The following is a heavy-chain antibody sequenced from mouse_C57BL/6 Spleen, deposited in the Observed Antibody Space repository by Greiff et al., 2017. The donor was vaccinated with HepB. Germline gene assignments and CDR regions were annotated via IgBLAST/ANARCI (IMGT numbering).Heavy chain of an antibody. J-gene: IGHJ2*01. CDR1: GFSFNTYA. CDR3: VRHNPVGFDY. Sequence: EVKLMESGGGLVQPKGSLKLSCAASGFSFNTYAMNWVRQAPGKGLEWVARIRSKSNNYATYYADSVKDRFTISRDDSESMLYLQMNNLKTEDTAMYYCVRHNPVGFDYWGQGTTLTVSS. V-gene: IGHV10-1*01. CDR2: IRSKSNNYAT.